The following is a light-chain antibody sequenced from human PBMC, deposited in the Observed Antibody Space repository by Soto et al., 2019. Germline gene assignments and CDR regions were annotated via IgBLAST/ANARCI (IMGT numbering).Light chain of an antibody. CDR3: QQFGSSPGFA. CDR1: QSINSRY. CDR2: GAS. J-gene: IGKJ3*01. V-gene: IGKV3-20*01. Sequence: EIVLTQSPGPLSLSPGERATLSCRASQSINSRYLAWYQQKPGQAPRLLIYGASSRATGIPDRFSGSESGTDFTLTISRLEPEDFVVYYCQQFGSSPGFAFGPGTKVDIK.